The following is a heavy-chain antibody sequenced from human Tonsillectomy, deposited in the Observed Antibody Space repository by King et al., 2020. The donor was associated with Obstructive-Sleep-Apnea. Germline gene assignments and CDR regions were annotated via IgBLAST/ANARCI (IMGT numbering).Heavy chain of an antibody. V-gene: IGHV1-18*01. CDR3: ATFSSAWYFDY. Sequence: VQLVQSGAEVKKPGASVKVSCKTSGYTFGTYGITWVRQAPGQGLEGMGWINPNNGNTDYAQKLQGRVTMTTDASTTTAYMELRSLRSDDTAVYYCATFSSAWYFDYWGQGTLVTVSS. J-gene: IGHJ4*02. CDR1: GYTFGTYG. CDR2: INPNNGNT. D-gene: IGHD6-19*01.